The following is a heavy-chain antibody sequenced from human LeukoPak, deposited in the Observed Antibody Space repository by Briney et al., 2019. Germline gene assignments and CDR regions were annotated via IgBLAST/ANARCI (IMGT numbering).Heavy chain of an antibody. J-gene: IGHJ4*02. CDR1: GFTFSSYS. CDR2: ISSSSSYI. V-gene: IGHV3-21*01. Sequence: PGGSLRLSCAASGFTFSSYSMNWVRQAPGKGLEWVSSISSSSSYIYYADSVKGRFTISRDNSKNTLYLQMNSLRAEDTAVYYCAKVWDSSGWYGEFDYWGQGTLVTVSS. D-gene: IGHD6-19*01. CDR3: AKVWDSSGWYGEFDY.